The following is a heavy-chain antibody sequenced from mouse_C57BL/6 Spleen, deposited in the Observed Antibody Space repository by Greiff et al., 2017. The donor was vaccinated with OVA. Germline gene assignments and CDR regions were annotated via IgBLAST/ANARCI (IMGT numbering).Heavy chain of an antibody. Sequence: DVQLQESGPELVKPGASVKIPCKASGYTFTDYNMDWVKQSHGKSLEWIGDINPNNGGTIYNQKFKGKATLTVDKSSSTAYMELRSLTSEDTAVYYCARRAPVFDVWGTGTTVTVSS. CDR2: INPNNGGT. CDR3: ARRAPVFDV. CDR1: GYTFTDYN. V-gene: IGHV1-18*01. J-gene: IGHJ1*03. D-gene: IGHD3-3*01.